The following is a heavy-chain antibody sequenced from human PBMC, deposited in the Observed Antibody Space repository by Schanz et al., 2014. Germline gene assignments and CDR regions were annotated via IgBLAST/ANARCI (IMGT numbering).Heavy chain of an antibody. V-gene: IGHV3-66*03. J-gene: IGHJ6*02. CDR1: GFSVSTNY. D-gene: IGHD6-13*01. CDR2: IYINSGST. Sequence: EVQLVESGGGLIQPGGSLRLSCAVSGFSVSTNYMSWVRQAPGKGLEWVSSIYINSGSTNYADSVKGRFIISRDNSKNTLYLQMNSLRAEDTAVYYCARDRQQLVGRIGYYYGMDVWGQGTTVTVSS. CDR3: ARDRQQLVGRIGYYYGMDV.